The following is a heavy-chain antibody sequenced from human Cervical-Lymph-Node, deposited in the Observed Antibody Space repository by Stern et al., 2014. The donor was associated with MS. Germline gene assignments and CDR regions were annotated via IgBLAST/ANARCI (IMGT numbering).Heavy chain of an antibody. CDR3: ARDTTSWYTRGYFDY. CDR1: GYTFTSYG. J-gene: IGHJ4*02. Sequence: QVQLGQSGAEVKKPGASVKVSCKASGYTFTSYGISWVRQAPGQGLEWMGWISAYNGNTNYAQKLQGRVTMTTDTSTSTAYMELRSLRSDDTAVYYCARDTTSWYTRGYFDYWGQGTLVTVSS. D-gene: IGHD6-13*01. V-gene: IGHV1-18*04. CDR2: ISAYNGNT.